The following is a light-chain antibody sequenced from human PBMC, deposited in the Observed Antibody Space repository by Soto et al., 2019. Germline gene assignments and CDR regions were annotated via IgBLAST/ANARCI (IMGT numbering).Light chain of an antibody. CDR3: QHTDSTPQT. J-gene: IGKJ1*01. Sequence: DIQMTQSPSSLSASVGDRVTISCRASQSISNYVSWYQQQPGTAPKLLIRAASTLQSGVPSRFSGSGSGTDFTLTISSLQIEDFATDFCQHTDSTPQTFGQGTNVEI. CDR1: QSISNY. V-gene: IGKV1-39*01. CDR2: AAS.